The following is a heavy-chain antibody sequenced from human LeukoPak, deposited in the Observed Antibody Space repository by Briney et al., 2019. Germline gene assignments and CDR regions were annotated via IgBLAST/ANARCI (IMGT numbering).Heavy chain of an antibody. CDR3: ARYWGSGWSSFDY. Sequence: GGSLRLSCAASGFTFSSSSMNWVRQAPGKGLEWVSFISSSGTTIYYADSVKGRFTISRDNAKNSLYLQMNSLRAEDTAVYYCARYWGSGWSSFDYWAREPWSPSPQ. CDR1: GFTFSSSS. V-gene: IGHV3-48*04. D-gene: IGHD6-19*01. CDR2: ISSSGTTI. J-gene: IGHJ4*02.